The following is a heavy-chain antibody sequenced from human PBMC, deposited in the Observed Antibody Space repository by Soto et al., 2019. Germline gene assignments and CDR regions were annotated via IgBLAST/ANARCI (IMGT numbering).Heavy chain of an antibody. V-gene: IGHV3-74*01. Sequence: EVQLVESGGGLVQPGGSLSLSCEVSGFTFSNYWMHWVRQVPGKGPVWVSRINSDGSSTAYADFVKGRFPISRDNAKNTLYLQMNSLRAEDTAVYYCVRAKYNYDTSGYPSYYFDYWGQGTLVTVS. J-gene: IGHJ4*02. CDR3: VRAKYNYDTSGYPSYYFDY. D-gene: IGHD3-22*01. CDR1: GFTFSNYW. CDR2: INSDGSST.